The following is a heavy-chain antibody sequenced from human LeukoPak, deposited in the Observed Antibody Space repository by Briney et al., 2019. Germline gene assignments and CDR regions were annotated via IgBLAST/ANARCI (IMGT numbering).Heavy chain of an antibody. D-gene: IGHD3-10*01. J-gene: IGHJ4*02. CDR3: AKGNLWFGDSAPWDYFDY. CDR1: GFTCSSYS. Sequence: GGSLRLSCAASGFTCSSYSMNWVRQAPGKGLEWVSSISSSSSYIYYADSVKGRFTISRDNSKNTLYLQMNSLRAEDTAVYYCAKGNLWFGDSAPWDYFDYWGQGTLVTVPS. CDR2: ISSSSSYI. V-gene: IGHV3-21*01.